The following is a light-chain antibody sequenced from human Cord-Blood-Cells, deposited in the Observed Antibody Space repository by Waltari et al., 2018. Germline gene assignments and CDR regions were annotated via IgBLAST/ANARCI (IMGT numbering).Light chain of an antibody. CDR1: QSVNSN. CDR2: GAS. CDR3: QQYNNWPRT. J-gene: IGKJ1*01. Sequence: EIVMTQSPATLSVPPGERVTLSCRAIQSVNSNLAWYQQKPGQAPRLLIYGASTRATGIPARFSGSGSGTEFTLTISSLQSEDFAVYYCQQYNNWPRTFGQGTKVEIK. V-gene: IGKV3-15*01.